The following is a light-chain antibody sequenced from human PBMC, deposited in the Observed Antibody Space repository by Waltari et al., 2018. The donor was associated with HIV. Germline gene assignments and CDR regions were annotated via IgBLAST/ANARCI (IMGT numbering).Light chain of an antibody. Sequence: QSALTQPRSVSGSPGQSVTISCTGTSSDVGGYNYVSWYQQHPGKAPKLVIYDFSKRPAGVPDRFSGSKSANTASLTISGLQAEDEADYYCCSYAGSYTYVFGSGTKFTVL. V-gene: IGLV2-11*01. CDR2: DFS. CDR1: SSDVGGYNY. J-gene: IGLJ1*01. CDR3: CSYAGSYTYV.